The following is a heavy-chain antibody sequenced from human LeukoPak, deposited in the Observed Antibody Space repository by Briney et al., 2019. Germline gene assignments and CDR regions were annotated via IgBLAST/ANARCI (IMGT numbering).Heavy chain of an antibody. Sequence: ASVKVSCKASGYTFTSYGISWVRQAPGQGLEWMGWISAYNGNTNYAQKLQGRVTMTTDTSTSTAYMELRSLRSDDTAVHYCARGVAAAGSRRYFDYWGQGTLVTVSS. D-gene: IGHD6-13*01. CDR1: GYTFTSYG. J-gene: IGHJ4*02. CDR3: ARGVAAAGSRRYFDY. V-gene: IGHV1-18*01. CDR2: ISAYNGNT.